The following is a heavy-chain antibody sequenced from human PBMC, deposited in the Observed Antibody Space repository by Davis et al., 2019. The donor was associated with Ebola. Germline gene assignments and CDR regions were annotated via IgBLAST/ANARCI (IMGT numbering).Heavy chain of an antibody. CDR3: ARDLGRAVAPGDY. V-gene: IGHV1-69*04. CDR1: GYTFTSYY. Sequence: SVKVSCKASGYTFTSYYMHWVRQAPGQGLEWMGRIIPILGIANYAQKFQGRVTITADKSTSTAYMELSSLRSEDTAVYYCARDLGRAVAPGDYWGQGTLVTVSS. CDR2: IIPILGIA. D-gene: IGHD6-19*01. J-gene: IGHJ4*02.